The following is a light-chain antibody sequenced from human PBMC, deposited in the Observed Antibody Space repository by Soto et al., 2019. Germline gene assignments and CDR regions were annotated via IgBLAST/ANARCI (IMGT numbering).Light chain of an antibody. CDR1: SSDVGGYNY. J-gene: IGLJ2*01. CDR3: SSYTSSSTRL. V-gene: IGLV2-14*01. CDR2: DVS. Sequence: QSALTQPASVSGSPGQSITISCTGTSSDVGGYNYVSWYQQHPGKAPKLMIYDVSNRPSGVSNRFSGSKSGNTASLTISGLQAEDEGDYYCSSYTSSSTRLFGGGTKLTVL.